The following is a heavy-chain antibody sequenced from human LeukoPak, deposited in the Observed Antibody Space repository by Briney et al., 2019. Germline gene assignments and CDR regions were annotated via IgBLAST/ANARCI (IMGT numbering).Heavy chain of an antibody. CDR3: ATEQIWLRRAFDT. Sequence: ASVKVSCKVSGYTLTELSIYWVRQAPGKGPEWVGGFDPEDGETIYAQKFQGRVTMTEDTSTDTAYMELSSLRSEDTAVYYCATEQIWLRRAFDTWGQGTMVTVSS. J-gene: IGHJ3*02. CDR1: GYTLTELS. CDR2: FDPEDGET. V-gene: IGHV1-24*01. D-gene: IGHD5-12*01.